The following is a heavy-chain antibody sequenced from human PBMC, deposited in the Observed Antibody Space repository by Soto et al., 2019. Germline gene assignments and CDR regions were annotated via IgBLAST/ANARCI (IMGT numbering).Heavy chain of an antibody. D-gene: IGHD3-16*01. CDR2: INPSGGST. CDR3: ARDRGFRDYDYVWGSYADEVHNYYGMDV. CDR1: GYTFTSYY. J-gene: IGHJ6*02. V-gene: IGHV1-46*01. Sequence: ASVKVSCKASGYTFTSYYMHWVRQAPGQGLEWMGIINPSGGSTSYAQKFQGRVTMTRDTSTSTVYMELSSLRSEDTAVYYCARDRGFRDYDYVWGSYADEVHNYYGMDVWGQGTTVTVSS.